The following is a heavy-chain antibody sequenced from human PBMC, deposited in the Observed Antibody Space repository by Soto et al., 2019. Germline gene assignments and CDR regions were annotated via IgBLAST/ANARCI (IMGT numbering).Heavy chain of an antibody. CDR3: ARSPYDFWSGPSYYYGMDV. J-gene: IGHJ6*02. Sequence: QVQLQESGPGLVKPSQTLSLTCTVSGGSISSGGYYWSWIRQHTGKGLEWIGYIYYSGSTYYNPSLKSRVTISVDTSKNQFSLKLSSVTAADTAVYYCARSPYDFWSGPSYYYGMDVWGQGTTVTVSS. CDR1: GGSISSGGYY. D-gene: IGHD3-3*01. CDR2: IYYSGST. V-gene: IGHV4-31*03.